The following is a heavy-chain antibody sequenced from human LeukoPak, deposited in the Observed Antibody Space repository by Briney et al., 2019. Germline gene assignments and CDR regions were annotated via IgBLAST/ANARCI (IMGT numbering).Heavy chain of an antibody. J-gene: IGHJ4*02. CDR1: GCTFSSYA. V-gene: IGHV3-30-3*01. CDR2: ISYDGSNK. Sequence: GGSLRLSCAASGCTFSSYAMHWVRQAPGKGLEWVAVISYDGSNKYYADSVKGRFTISRDNSKNTLYLQMNSLRAEDTAVYYCAREILLPGSSSTSFAVGPFDYWGQGTLVTVSS. CDR3: AREILLPGSSSTSFAVGPFDY. D-gene: IGHD2-2*01.